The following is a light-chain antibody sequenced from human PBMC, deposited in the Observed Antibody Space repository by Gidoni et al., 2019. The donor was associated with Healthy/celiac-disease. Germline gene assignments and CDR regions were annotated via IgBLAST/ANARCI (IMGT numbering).Light chain of an antibody. CDR2: GAS. V-gene: IGKV3-15*01. CDR1: QSVRSN. Sequence: EIVMTQSPATLAVSPGERATLSCRASQSVRSNLPWYQQKPGQAPRLPIYGASTRATGIPARFSGSGSGTEFTLTISSLQSEDFAVYYCQQYNNWPHTFGQGTKVEIK. J-gene: IGKJ1*01. CDR3: QQYNNWPHT.